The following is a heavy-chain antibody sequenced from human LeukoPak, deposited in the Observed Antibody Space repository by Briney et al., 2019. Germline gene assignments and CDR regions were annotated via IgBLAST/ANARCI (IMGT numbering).Heavy chain of an antibody. D-gene: IGHD6-6*01. J-gene: IGHJ4*02. CDR1: GGSFSGYY. V-gene: IGHV4-34*01. CDR2: INHSGST. Sequence: SETLSLTCAVYGGSFSGYYWSWIRQPPGKGLEWIGEINHSGSTNYNPSLKSRVTISVDTSKNQFSLKLSSVTAADTAVYYCARTSERHDPTRYFDYWGQGTLVTVSS. CDR3: ARTSERHDPTRYFDY.